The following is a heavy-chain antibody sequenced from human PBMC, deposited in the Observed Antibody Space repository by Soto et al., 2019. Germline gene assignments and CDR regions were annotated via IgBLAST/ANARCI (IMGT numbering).Heavy chain of an antibody. CDR1: GFTFSSYA. V-gene: IGHV3-64D*06. CDR2: ISSNGGST. J-gene: IGHJ4*02. CDR3: LRYCSSTSCYTTRGFFDY. D-gene: IGHD2-2*02. Sequence: GGSLRLSCSASGFTFSSYAMHWVRQAPGKGLEYVSAISSNGGSTYYADSVKGRFAISRDNSKNTLYLQMSSLRAEDTAVYYCLRYCSSTSCYTTRGFFDYWGQGTLVTVSP.